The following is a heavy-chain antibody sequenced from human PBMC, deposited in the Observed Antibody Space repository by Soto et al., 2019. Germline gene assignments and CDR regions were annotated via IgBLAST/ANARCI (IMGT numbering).Heavy chain of an antibody. D-gene: IGHD3-10*01. J-gene: IGHJ5*02. Sequence: SLRLSCAASGVTFSSYAMSWVRQAPGKGLEWVSAISGSGGSTYYADSVKGRFTISRDNSKNTLYLQMNSLRAEDTAVYYCAKSTQPYYYGSGSYQWFDPWGQGTLVTVSS. CDR1: GVTFSSYA. V-gene: IGHV3-23*01. CDR3: AKSTQPYYYGSGSYQWFDP. CDR2: ISGSGGST.